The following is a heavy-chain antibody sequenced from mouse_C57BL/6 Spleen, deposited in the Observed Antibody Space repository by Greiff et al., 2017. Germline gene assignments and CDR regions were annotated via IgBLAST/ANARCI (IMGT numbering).Heavy chain of an antibody. CDR1: GYSITSGYY. D-gene: IGHD1-1*01. J-gene: IGHJ4*01. V-gene: IGHV3-6*01. CDR3: ARGITTVVADAMDY. CDR2: ISYDGSN. Sequence: EVQRVESGPGLVKPSQSLSLTCSVTGYSITSGYYWNWIRQFPGNKLEWMGYISYDGSNNYNPSLKNRISITRDTSKNQFFLKLNSVTTEDTATYYCARGITTVVADAMDYWGQGTSVTVSS.